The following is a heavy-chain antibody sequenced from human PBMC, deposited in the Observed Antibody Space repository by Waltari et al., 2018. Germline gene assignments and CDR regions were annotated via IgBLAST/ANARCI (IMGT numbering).Heavy chain of an antibody. CDR2: IKQDGSEK. V-gene: IGHV3-7*01. CDR3: ARSARYLKDAFDI. CDR1: GFTFSSYW. D-gene: IGHD1-26*01. J-gene: IGHJ3*02. Sequence: EVQLVESGGGLVQPGGSLRLSCAASGFTFSSYWMSWVRQAPGKGLEWVANIKQDGSEKYYVDSVKGRFTISRDNSKNTLYLQMNSLRAEDTAVYYCARSARYLKDAFDIWGQGTMVTVSS.